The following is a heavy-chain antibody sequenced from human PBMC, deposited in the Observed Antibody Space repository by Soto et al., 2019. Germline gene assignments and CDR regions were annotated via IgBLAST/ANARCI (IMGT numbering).Heavy chain of an antibody. CDR3: ARDVRPPGLAYFDL. D-gene: IGHD2-8*02. J-gene: IGHJ2*01. V-gene: IGHV4-59*01. Sequence: SETLSLTCSFSGGSMSRYYWTWIRQPPGKGLEWIGNVHHTGNTNYNASLKSRVTISLDTSNSDFSLHLTSVTAADTAVYYCARDVRPPGLAYFDLWGPGTLVTVSS. CDR1: GGSMSRYY. CDR2: VHHTGNT.